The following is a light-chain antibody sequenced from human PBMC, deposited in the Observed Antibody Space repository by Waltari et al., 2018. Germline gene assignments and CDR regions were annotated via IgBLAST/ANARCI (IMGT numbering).Light chain of an antibody. V-gene: IGLV2-23*02. CDR2: EVN. CDR3: CSYRGGHSWV. J-gene: IGLJ3*02. CDR1: SHDIGPYNR. Sequence: QSALTLPASVSGSPGQSISISCTGTSHDIGPYNRVSWYQPHPGHAPKLLIYEVNKRPSGVSGRFSGSKSGNTASLTISGLQAEDEGDYYCCSYRGGHSWVFGGGAKLTVL.